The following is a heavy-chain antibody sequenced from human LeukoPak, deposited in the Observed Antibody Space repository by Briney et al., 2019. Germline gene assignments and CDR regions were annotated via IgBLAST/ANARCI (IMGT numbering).Heavy chain of an antibody. Sequence: SVKVSCKASGGTFSSYAISWVRQAPGQGLEWMGGIIPIFGTANYAQKFQGRVTITADESTSTAYMEPSSLRSEDTAVYYCARAARQYYDFWSGYYPYNWFDPWGQGTLVTVSS. CDR3: ARAARQYYDFWSGYYPYNWFDP. J-gene: IGHJ5*02. V-gene: IGHV1-69*01. D-gene: IGHD3-3*01. CDR2: IIPIFGTA. CDR1: GGTFSSYA.